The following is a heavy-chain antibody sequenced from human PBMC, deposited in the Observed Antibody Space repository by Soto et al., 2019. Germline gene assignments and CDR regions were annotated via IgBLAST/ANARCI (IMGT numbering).Heavy chain of an antibody. J-gene: IGHJ5*02. Sequence: QITLKESGPTLVEPTQTLILTCAFSGFSLSTDGVGVGWIRQPPGKALEWLAFVYWDDDNRYSPSLRTRLTVMKXXSXNXXVLIMTNMDPVDTGTYYCAYRQGYRSNWDSGWFDAWGQGTLVTVSS. V-gene: IGHV2-5*02. CDR2: VYWDDDN. CDR1: GFSLSTDGVG. CDR3: AYRQGYRSNWDSGWFDA. D-gene: IGHD6-13*01.